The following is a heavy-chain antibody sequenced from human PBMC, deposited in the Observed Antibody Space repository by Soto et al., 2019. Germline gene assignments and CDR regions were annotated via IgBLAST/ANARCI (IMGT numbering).Heavy chain of an antibody. V-gene: IGHV3-72*01. Sequence: EVQLVESGGGLVQPGGSLRLSCAASGFTFSDHYMDWVRQAPGKGLEWVGRIRNKANSYSTEYAASVKGRFTLSRDDSKNSLYLQMNSVKTEDTAAYYCARLGYSRGWPTAYWGQGTLVTVSS. D-gene: IGHD6-19*01. CDR2: IRNKANSYST. CDR3: ARLGYSRGWPTAY. CDR1: GFTFSDHY. J-gene: IGHJ4*02.